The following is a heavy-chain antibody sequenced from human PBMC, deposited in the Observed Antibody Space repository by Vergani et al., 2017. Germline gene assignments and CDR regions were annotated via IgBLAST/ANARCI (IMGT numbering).Heavy chain of an antibody. J-gene: IGHJ4*02. CDR2: IYHSGST. D-gene: IGHD5-18*01. V-gene: IGHV4-38-2*01. CDR1: GYSISSGYY. CDR3: ARLGYSYGPPGYFDY. Sequence: QVQLQESGPGLVKPSETLSLTCAVSGYSISSGYYWGSIRQPPGKGLEWIGSIYHSGSTYYNPSLKSRVTISVDTSKNQFSLKLSSVTAADTAVYYCARLGYSYGPPGYFDYWGQGTLVTVSS.